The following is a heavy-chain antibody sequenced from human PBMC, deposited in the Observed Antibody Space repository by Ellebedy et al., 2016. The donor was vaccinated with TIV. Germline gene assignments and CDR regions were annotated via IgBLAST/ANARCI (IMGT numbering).Heavy chain of an antibody. CDR2: ISSSGTTT. CDR3: ASRRTFDY. D-gene: IGHD3/OR15-3a*01. CDR1: GFTFSNFE. Sequence: GESLKISCAASGFTFSNFEMNWVRQAPGKGLEWVSYISSSGTTTYYADSVKGRFTISRDNAKNSLHLQMNSLRAEDTAVYYCASRRTFDYWGQGTLVTVSS. V-gene: IGHV3-48*03. J-gene: IGHJ4*02.